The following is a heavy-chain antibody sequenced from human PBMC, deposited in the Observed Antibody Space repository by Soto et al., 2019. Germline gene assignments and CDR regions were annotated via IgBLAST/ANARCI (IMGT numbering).Heavy chain of an antibody. CDR2: ISPILGIA. CDR3: ARDTSGYAYFDY. Sequence: QVQLVQSGAEVKKPGSSVKVSCKASGGTFSSYTISWVRQAPGQGLEWMGRISPILGIANYAQKFQGRVTITADKSTSTAYMELSSLRSEDTAVYYCARDTSGYAYFDYWGQGTLVTVSS. D-gene: IGHD5-12*01. CDR1: GGTFSSYT. V-gene: IGHV1-69*08. J-gene: IGHJ4*02.